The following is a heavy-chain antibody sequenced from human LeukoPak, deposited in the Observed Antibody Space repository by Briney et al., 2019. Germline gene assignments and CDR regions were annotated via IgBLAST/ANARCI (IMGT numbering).Heavy chain of an antibody. J-gene: IGHJ3*02. CDR3: ARLARPGAFDI. D-gene: IGHD6-6*01. Sequence: GGSLRLSCAASGFTFSSYSMNWVRQAPGKGLEWVSSISSSSSYIYYADSVKGRFTISRDNAKNSLYLQMNSLRAEDTAVYYCARLARPGAFDIWGQGTMVTVSS. CDR1: GFTFSSYS. CDR2: ISSSSSYI. V-gene: IGHV3-21*01.